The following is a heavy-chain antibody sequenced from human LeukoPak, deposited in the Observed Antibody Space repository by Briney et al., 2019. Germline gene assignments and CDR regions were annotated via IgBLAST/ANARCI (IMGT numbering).Heavy chain of an antibody. CDR1: GFTFSSYE. D-gene: IGHD4-17*01. CDR2: IYTGGNT. CDR3: ARGTVTAPDY. Sequence: GGSLRLSCAASGFTFSSYEMNWVRQAPGKGLEWVSIIYTGGNTYYADSVRGRFTISRDISKNTLYLQMNSLRAEDTAVYYCARGTVTAPDYWGQGTLVTVSS. J-gene: IGHJ4*02. V-gene: IGHV3-53*01.